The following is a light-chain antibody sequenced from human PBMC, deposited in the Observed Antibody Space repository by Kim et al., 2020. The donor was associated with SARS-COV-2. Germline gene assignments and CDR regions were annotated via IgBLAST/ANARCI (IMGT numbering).Light chain of an antibody. CDR2: GRN. CDR3: QSRDTGGNIL. CDR1: SLRSYY. J-gene: IGLJ2*01. Sequence: SELTQDPAVSVALGQTVRITCQGDSLRSYYATWYQQRPRQAPVLVIYGRNNRPSGIPDRFSGSTSGNTASLTISGAQAEDEADFYCQSRDTGGNILFGGGTKLTVL. V-gene: IGLV3-19*01.